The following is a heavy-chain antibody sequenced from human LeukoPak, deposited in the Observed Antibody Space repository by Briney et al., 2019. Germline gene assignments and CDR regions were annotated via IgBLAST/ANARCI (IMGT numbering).Heavy chain of an antibody. CDR1: GFTFSSYW. CDR3: TRHTHYYDSSGYFS. CDR2: IKQDGSEK. J-gene: IGHJ4*02. D-gene: IGHD3-22*01. V-gene: IGHV3-7*01. Sequence: GGSLRLSCAASGFTFSSYWMSWVRQAPGKGLEWVANIKQDGSEKYYVDSVKGRFTISRDNAKNSLYLQMNSLRAEDTAVYYCTRHTHYYDSSGYFSWGQGTLVTVSS.